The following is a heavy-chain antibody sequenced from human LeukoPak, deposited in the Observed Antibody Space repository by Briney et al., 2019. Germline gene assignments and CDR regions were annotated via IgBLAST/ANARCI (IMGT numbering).Heavy chain of an antibody. CDR2: VTNSGGST. CDR1: AFIFSIYA. J-gene: IGHJ4*02. CDR3: VQETGHNWGYLDY. D-gene: IGHD1-1*01. Sequence: GGSLRLSCAASAFIFSIYAMSWVRQAPGKGLEWVSSVTNSGGSTYYADSVKGRFAISRDNSKNTLYLQMNTLRADDTAVYYCVQETGHNWGYLDYWGQGTLVTVSS. V-gene: IGHV3-23*01.